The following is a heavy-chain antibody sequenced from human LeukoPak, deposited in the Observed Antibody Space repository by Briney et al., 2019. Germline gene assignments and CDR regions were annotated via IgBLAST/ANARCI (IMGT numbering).Heavy chain of an antibody. CDR2: ISSSGSTI. CDR1: GFTFSDYY. J-gene: IGHJ4*02. V-gene: IGHV3-11*01. CDR3: AREPADPYGNWPKYYFDY. Sequence: PGGSLRLSCAASGFTFSDYYMSWIRRAPGKGLEWVSYISSSGSTIYYADSVKGRFTISRDNAKNSLYLQMNSLRAEDTAVYYCAREPADPYGNWPKYYFDYWGQGTLVTVSS. D-gene: IGHD1-1*01.